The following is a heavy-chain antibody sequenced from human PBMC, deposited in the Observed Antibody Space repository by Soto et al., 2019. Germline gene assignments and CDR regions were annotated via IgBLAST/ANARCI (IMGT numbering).Heavy chain of an antibody. V-gene: IGHV4-39*01. D-gene: IGHD2-2*01. CDR1: GGSISSSSYS. Sequence: QLQLQESGPRLVKPSETLSLTCSVSGGSISSSSYSWGWIRQPPGKGLEWIGTIYYSGSTHYNPSLERRVAISADTPTNQLSLRLSSVTAADTAVYYCGRQQGHCGSATCFGYDSVDVWGQGTTVTVS. J-gene: IGHJ6*02. CDR2: IYYSGST. CDR3: GRQQGHCGSATCFGYDSVDV.